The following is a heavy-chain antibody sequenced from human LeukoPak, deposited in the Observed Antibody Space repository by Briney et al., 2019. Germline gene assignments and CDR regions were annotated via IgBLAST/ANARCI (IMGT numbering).Heavy chain of an antibody. CDR2: ISGSGGSK. Sequence: GGSLRLSCAASGFTFSSYWMSWVRQAPGKGLEWVSAISGSGGSKYYADSVKGRFTISRDNSKNTLYLQMNSLRAEDTAVYYCANSIAARREFDYWGQGTLVTVSS. CDR1: GFTFSSYW. CDR3: ANSIAARREFDY. V-gene: IGHV3-23*01. J-gene: IGHJ4*02. D-gene: IGHD6-6*01.